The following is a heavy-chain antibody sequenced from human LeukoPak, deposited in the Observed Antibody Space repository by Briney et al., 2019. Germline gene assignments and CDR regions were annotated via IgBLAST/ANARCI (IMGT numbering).Heavy chain of an antibody. CDR1: GFTFSSYT. Sequence: GGSLRLSCAASGFTFSSYTMHWVRQAPGKGLEWVAVISYDGSNKYYADSVKGRFTISRDNSKNTLYLQMNSLRAEDTAVYYCARERWFGDSAFDYWGQGTLVTVSS. V-gene: IGHV3-30*04. CDR2: ISYDGSNK. CDR3: ARERWFGDSAFDY. J-gene: IGHJ4*02. D-gene: IGHD3-10*01.